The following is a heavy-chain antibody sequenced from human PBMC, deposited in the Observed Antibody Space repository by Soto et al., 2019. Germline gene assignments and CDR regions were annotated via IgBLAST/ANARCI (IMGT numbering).Heavy chain of an antibody. CDR3: ARDSGYGAVNSVNLYIDY. CDR1: AFTFDDDP. Sequence: PGGSLRLPSAASAFTFDDDPMHSVRQAPAKGLEWVSGISWNSGSKGYADPVMGRFTITRDNAKNSLYLSIASPRTAATAVYYCARDSGYGAVNSVNLYIDYWGNGTLVTVSS. V-gene: IGHV3-9*01. CDR2: ISWNSGSK. D-gene: IGHD3-10*01. J-gene: IGHJ4*01.